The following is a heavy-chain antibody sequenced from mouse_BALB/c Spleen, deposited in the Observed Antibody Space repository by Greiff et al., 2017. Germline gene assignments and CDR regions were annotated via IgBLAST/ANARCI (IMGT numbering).Heavy chain of an antibody. CDR1: GFTFSSFG. J-gene: IGHJ4*01. CDR3: ARWGTTATGGAMDY. D-gene: IGHD1-2*01. V-gene: IGHV5-17*02. CDR2: ISSGSSTI. Sequence: EVKLVESGGGLVQPGGSRKLSCAASGFTFSSFGMHWVRQAPEKGLEWVAYISSGSSTIYYADTVKGRFTISRDNPKNTLFLQMTSLRSEDTAMYYCARWGTTATGGAMDYWGQGTSVTVSS.